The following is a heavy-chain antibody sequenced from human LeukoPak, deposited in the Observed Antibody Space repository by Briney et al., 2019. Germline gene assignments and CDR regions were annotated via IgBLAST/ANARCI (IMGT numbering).Heavy chain of an antibody. CDR3: ARQAGYCSSTSCRYYYYYYMDV. CDR1: GGSISSYY. J-gene: IGHJ6*03. Sequence: SETLSLTCTVSGGSISSYYWSWIRQPPGKGLEWIGYIYYSGSTNYNPSLKSRVTMSVDTSKNQFSLKLSSVTAADTAVYYCARQAGYCSSTSCRYYYYYYMDVWGKGTTVTVSS. CDR2: IYYSGST. V-gene: IGHV4-59*08. D-gene: IGHD2-2*01.